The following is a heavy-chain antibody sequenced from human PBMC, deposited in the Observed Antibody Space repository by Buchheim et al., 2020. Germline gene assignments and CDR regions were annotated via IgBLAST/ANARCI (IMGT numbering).Heavy chain of an antibody. V-gene: IGHV1-69*02. D-gene: IGHD2-15*01. Sequence: QVQLVQSGAEVKKPGSSVKVSCKASGGTFSSYTISWVRQAPGQGLEWMGRIIPILGIANYAQKFQGRVTITADKSTSTAYMELSSLRSEDTAVYYCARLLYCSGGSCYGYGMDVWGQGTT. CDR3: ARLLYCSGGSCYGYGMDV. CDR1: GGTFSSYT. J-gene: IGHJ6*02. CDR2: IIPILGIA.